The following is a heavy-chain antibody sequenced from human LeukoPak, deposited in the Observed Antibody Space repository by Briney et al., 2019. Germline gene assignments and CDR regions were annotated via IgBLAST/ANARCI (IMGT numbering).Heavy chain of an antibody. V-gene: IGHV1-24*01. D-gene: IGHD4-17*01. CDR1: GYTLTDLS. J-gene: IGHJ2*01. CDR2: YDPDASDT. Sequence: ASVKVSCKVSGYTLTDLSIHWVRQAPGKGLEWIGGYDPDASDTVSAQNFQGRVAMTEDTSTHTAYMELSSLRSEDTAVYFCATTTITAVSWYFDLWGRGTLVTVSS. CDR3: ATTTITAVSWYFDL.